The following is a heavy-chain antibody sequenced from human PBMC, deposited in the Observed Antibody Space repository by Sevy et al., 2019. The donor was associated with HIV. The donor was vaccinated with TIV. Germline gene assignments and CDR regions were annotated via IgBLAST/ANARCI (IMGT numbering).Heavy chain of an antibody. V-gene: IGHV4-59*01. Sequence: SETLSLTCTVSGGSISSYYWSWIRRPPGKGLEWIGYIHYSGSTNYNPSLKSRVTISIDTSKNQFSLKLSSVTAADTAVYSCARSESYATTLDLWGRGTLVTVSS. CDR2: IHYSGST. D-gene: IGHD2-15*01. J-gene: IGHJ2*01. CDR1: GGSISSYY. CDR3: ARSESYATTLDL.